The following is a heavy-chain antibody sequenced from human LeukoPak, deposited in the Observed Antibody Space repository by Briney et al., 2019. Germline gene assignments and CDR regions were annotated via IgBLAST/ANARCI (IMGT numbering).Heavy chain of an antibody. V-gene: IGHV4-39*01. CDR2: IHYSGST. J-gene: IGHJ4*02. CDR3: ARTYPDCDY. Sequence: MPSETLSLTCNVSGGSISTTNYYWGWIRQPPGKGLEWLGNIHYSGSTYYNPSLQSRVTLSVDTSKNQFSLKLTSVTATDTAVYYCARTYPDCDYWGQGTLVTVSS. CDR1: GGSISTTNYY. D-gene: IGHD2-21*02.